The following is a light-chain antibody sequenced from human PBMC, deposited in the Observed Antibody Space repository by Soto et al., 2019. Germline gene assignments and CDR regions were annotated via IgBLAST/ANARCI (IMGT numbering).Light chain of an antibody. CDR3: SSYAGSNFVV. J-gene: IGLJ2*01. Sequence: QSALTQPPSASGSPGQSVTISCTGTSSDVGGYNYVSWHQQHPGKAPKRMIYEVSKRPSGVPDRFSGSKSGNTASLTVSGLQAEDEADYYCSSYAGSNFVVFGGGTKVTVL. V-gene: IGLV2-8*01. CDR2: EVS. CDR1: SSDVGGYNY.